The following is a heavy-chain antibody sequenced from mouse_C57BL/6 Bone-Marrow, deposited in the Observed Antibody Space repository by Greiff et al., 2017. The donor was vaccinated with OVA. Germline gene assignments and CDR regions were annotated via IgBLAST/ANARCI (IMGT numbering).Heavy chain of an antibody. V-gene: IGHV5-17*01. Sequence: DVKLVESGGGLVKPGGSLKLSCAASGFTFSDYGMHWVRQAPEKGLEWVAYISSGSSTIYYADTVKGRFTISIDNAKNTLFLQMTSLRSEDTAMYYCARSNYWYFDVWGTGTTVTVSS. CDR1: GFTFSDYG. J-gene: IGHJ1*03. CDR2: ISSGSSTI. CDR3: ARSNYWYFDV.